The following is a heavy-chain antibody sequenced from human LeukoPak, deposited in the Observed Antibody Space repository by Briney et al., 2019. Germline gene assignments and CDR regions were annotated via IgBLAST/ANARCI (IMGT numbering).Heavy chain of an antibody. J-gene: IGHJ4*02. CDR3: AKKPATIKFPFDI. CDR1: GFSFSTYD. V-gene: IGHV3-23*01. Sequence: PGGSLRLSCVGSGFSFSTYDMGWVRQTPGKGLEWVSAISTTGGYTEDADSVKGRFTISRDNSQNTLFLQMHSLRAEDTAVYYCAKKPATIKFPFDIWGQGVLVTVSS. CDR2: ISTTGGYT. D-gene: IGHD5-24*01.